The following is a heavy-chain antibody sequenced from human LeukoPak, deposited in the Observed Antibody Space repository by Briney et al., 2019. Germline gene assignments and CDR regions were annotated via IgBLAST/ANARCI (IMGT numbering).Heavy chain of an antibody. D-gene: IGHD3-22*01. Sequence: GESLKISCRGSGYNFANYWIAWVRQMPGKGLEWMGIIYPLNSDTRYSPSFQGQVTISADKSISTAYLQWSSLEASDTAMYYCARHLDDSSGYYYRTMYYFDYWGQGTLVTVSS. CDR3: ARHLDDSSGYYYRTMYYFDY. V-gene: IGHV5-51*01. J-gene: IGHJ4*02. CDR2: IYPLNSDT. CDR1: GYNFANYW.